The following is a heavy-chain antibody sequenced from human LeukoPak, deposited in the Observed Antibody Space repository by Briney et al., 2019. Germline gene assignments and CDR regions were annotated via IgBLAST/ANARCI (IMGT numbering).Heavy chain of an antibody. V-gene: IGHV3-23*01. CDR2: ISGSGGST. CDR1: GFIVSSNY. J-gene: IGHJ4*02. D-gene: IGHD3-3*01. CDR3: AKESYDFWSGYYPPYFDY. Sequence: GGSLRLSCAASGFIVSSNYMSWVRQAPGKGLEWVSAISGSGGSTYYADSVKGRFTISRDNSKNTLYLQMNSLRAEDTAVYYCAKESYDFWSGYYPPYFDYWGQGTLVTVSS.